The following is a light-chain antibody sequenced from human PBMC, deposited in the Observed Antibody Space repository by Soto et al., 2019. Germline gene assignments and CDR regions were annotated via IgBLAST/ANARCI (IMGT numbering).Light chain of an antibody. CDR1: QSVRSSY. CDR2: GAS. J-gene: IGKJ2*01. Sequence: EIVLTQSPGTLSLSPGERATFSCRASQSVRSSYLAWYQQKPGQAPRLLIYGASSRATGIPDRFTGTGSGTDFTLTINRLESEEFEVYFWQQYESSALMFTFGQGTKLEMK. CDR3: QQYESSALMFT. V-gene: IGKV3-20*01.